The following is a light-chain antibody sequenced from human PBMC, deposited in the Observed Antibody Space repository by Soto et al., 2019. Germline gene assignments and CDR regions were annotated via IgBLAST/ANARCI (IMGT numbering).Light chain of an antibody. V-gene: IGLV2-14*03. CDR1: SSDVGGYNY. CDR2: DVS. CDR3: CSYTTSNTRQIV. J-gene: IGLJ1*01. Sequence: QSALTQPASVSGSPGQSITISCTGTSSDVGGYNYVSWYQHHPGKAPKLMIYDVSNRPSGVSNRFSGSKSGNTASLTISGLQPEEEADYYCCSYTTSNTRQIVFGTGTQLTVL.